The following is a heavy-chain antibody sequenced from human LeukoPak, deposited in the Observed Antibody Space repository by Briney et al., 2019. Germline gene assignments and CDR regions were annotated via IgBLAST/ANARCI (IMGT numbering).Heavy chain of an antibody. D-gene: IGHD3-10*01. J-gene: IGHJ4*02. V-gene: IGHV4-39*01. CDR1: GGSIGSSSYY. Sequence: SETLSLTCTVSGGSIGSSSYYWGWIRQPPGKGLEWIGSIYYSGSTYYNPSLKSRVTISVDTSKNQFSLKLSSVTAADTAVYYCARRSSMVVNNDYWGQGTLVTVSS. CDR2: IYYSGST. CDR3: ARRSSMVVNNDY.